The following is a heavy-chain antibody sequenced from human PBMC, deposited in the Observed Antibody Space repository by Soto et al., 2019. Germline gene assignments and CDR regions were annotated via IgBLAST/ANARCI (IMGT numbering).Heavy chain of an antibody. D-gene: IGHD2-8*02. J-gene: IGHJ4*02. V-gene: IGHV3-23*01. CDR2: ITGSGGST. Sequence: GGSLRLSCAASGFTFRSYAMSWVRQAPGKGLEWVSVITGSGGSTYYADSVKGRFTISRDNSKNTLYLQMNSLRAEDTAVYYCARDPFSGLLADHSHYWGQGTLVTVSS. CDR3: ARDPFSGLLADHSHY. CDR1: GFTFRSYA.